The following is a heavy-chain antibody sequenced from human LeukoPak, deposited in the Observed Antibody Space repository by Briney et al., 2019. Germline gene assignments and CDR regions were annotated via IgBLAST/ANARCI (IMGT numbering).Heavy chain of an antibody. CDR1: GYTFTGYY. Sequence: ASVKVSCKASGYTFTGYYMHWVRQAPGQGLEWMGWINPNSGGTNYAQKFQGWVTMTRDTSISTAYMELSRLRSDDTAVYYCAREWGEVSIAAPTPYYYGMDVWGQGTTVTVSS. D-gene: IGHD6-6*01. V-gene: IGHV1-2*04. CDR3: AREWGEVSIAAPTPYYYGMDV. J-gene: IGHJ6*02. CDR2: INPNSGGT.